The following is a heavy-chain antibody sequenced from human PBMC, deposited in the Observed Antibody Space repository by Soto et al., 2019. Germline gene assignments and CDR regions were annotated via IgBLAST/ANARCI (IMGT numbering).Heavy chain of an antibody. J-gene: IGHJ4*02. Sequence: GITNYNPSLESRVTMSLDTSENQFSLRLTSVTAADTAMYYCARGRPSSSRTSLVYWGQGALVTVSS. CDR3: ARGRPSSSRTSLVY. CDR2: GIT. V-gene: IGHV4-59*09. D-gene: IGHD2-2*01.